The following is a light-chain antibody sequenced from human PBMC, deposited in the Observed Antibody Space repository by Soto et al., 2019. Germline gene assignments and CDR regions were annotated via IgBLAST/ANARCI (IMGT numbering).Light chain of an antibody. Sequence: QSVLTQPASVSGSPGQSISISCTGTSSDVGIYNLVSWYQYHPGKAPKLIVYEGSKRPSGVSHRFSGSKSGNTASLTISGLQAEDEAYYYCCSYAGSRTLVFGGGTKLTVL. V-gene: IGLV2-23*01. J-gene: IGLJ2*01. CDR1: SSDVGIYNL. CDR3: CSYAGSRTLV. CDR2: EGS.